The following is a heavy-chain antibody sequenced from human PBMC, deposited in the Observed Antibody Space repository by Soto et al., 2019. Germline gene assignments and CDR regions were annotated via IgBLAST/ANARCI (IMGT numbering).Heavy chain of an antibody. CDR2: IIPIFGTA. Sequence: SVKVSCKASGGRFSGYAISWVRQAPVQGLEWMGGIIPIFGTATYAQKFQGRVTIIADKSTSTAYMELSSLRSEDTAVYYCARAGPVAGNHAFDIWGQGTLVTVSS. J-gene: IGHJ3*02. CDR1: GGRFSGYA. CDR3: ARAGPVAGNHAFDI. D-gene: IGHD6-19*01. V-gene: IGHV1-69*06.